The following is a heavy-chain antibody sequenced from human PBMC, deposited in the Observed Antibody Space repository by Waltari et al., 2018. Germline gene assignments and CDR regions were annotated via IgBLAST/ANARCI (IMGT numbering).Heavy chain of an antibody. V-gene: IGHV5-51*01. J-gene: IGHJ5*02. CDR3: ARSLVRGAWFHWFDP. CDR2: IYPGDSDT. CDR1: GYSFTSYW. D-gene: IGHD3-10*01. Sequence: EVQLVQSGAEVKKPGESLTISCKGSGYSFTSYWIGSVRRTPGKVLELMGIIYPGDSDTRYSPSVQDQVTIPADKSISTAYLQWSSLKASDTAMYYCARSLVRGAWFHWFDPWGQGTLVTVSS.